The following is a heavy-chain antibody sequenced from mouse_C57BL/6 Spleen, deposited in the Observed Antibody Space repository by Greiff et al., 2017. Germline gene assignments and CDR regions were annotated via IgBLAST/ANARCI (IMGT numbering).Heavy chain of an antibody. V-gene: IGHV1-64*01. CDR1: GYTFTSYW. CDR3: ARKGSYDYLAY. Sequence: QVQLQQSGAELVKPGASVKLSCKASGYTFTSYWMHWVKQRPGQGLEWIGMIHPNSGSTNYNEKFKSKATLTVDKSSSTAYMQLSSLTSEDAAVYDCARKGSYDYLAYWGQGTRVTVSA. D-gene: IGHD2-4*01. CDR2: IHPNSGST. J-gene: IGHJ3*01.